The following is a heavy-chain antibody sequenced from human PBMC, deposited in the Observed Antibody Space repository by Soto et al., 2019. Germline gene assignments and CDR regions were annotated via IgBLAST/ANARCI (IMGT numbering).Heavy chain of an antibody. J-gene: IGHJ6*03. CDR1: GDSVSGNSAA. CDR3: AGTTSHHWLYMDV. Sequence: PSQTLSLTCAISGDSVSGNSAAWSWIRLSPSRGLEWLARTYYRSRWYNDYAVSVRSRITVNADTSKNQFSLQLTPVTPEDTAIYYCAGTTSHHWLYMDVWGRGTTVTVSS. V-gene: IGHV6-1*01. CDR2: TYYRSRWYN. D-gene: IGHD1-1*01.